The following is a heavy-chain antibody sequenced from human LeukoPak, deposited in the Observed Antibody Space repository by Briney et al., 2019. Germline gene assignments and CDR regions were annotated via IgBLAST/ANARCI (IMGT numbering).Heavy chain of an antibody. CDR3: AKEREGYYDSSGYFDY. CDR2: ISYDGSNK. CDR1: GFTFSSYG. Sequence: GGSLRLSCAASGFTFSSYGMHWVRQAPGKGLEWVAVISYDGSNKYYADSVKGRFTISRDNSKNTLYLQMNSLRAEDTAVYYCAKEREGYYDSSGYFDYWGQGTLVTVSS. D-gene: IGHD3-22*01. V-gene: IGHV3-30*18. J-gene: IGHJ4*02.